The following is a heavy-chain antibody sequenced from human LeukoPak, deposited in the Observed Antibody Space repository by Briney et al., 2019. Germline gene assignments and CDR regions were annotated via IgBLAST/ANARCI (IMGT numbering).Heavy chain of an antibody. CDR3: ARDHGYCTNGVCSDPY. CDR1: GYTFTSYY. Sequence: GASVKVSCKASGYTFTSYYKHWVRQAPGQGLEWMGIINPSGGSTSYAQKFQGRVTMTRDTSTSTVYMELSSLRSEDTAVYYCARDHGYCTNGVCSDPYWGQGTLVTVSS. V-gene: IGHV1-46*01. CDR2: INPSGGST. J-gene: IGHJ4*02. D-gene: IGHD2-8*01.